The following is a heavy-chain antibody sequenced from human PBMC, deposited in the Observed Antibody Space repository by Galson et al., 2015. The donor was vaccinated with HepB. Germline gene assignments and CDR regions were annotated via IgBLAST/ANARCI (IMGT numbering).Heavy chain of an antibody. D-gene: IGHD6-13*01. CDR3: AREDGSWPYYYHYYGMDV. CDR1: GFTFSDAW. Sequence: SLRLSCAASGFTFSDAWMSWVRQAPGKGLVWVSRINSDGSNTGYADSLKGRFTISRDNAKNTLYLEMNSLRAEDTAVYYCAREDGSWPYYYHYYGMDVWGQGTTVTVSS. V-gene: IGHV3-74*01. J-gene: IGHJ6*02. CDR2: INSDGSNT.